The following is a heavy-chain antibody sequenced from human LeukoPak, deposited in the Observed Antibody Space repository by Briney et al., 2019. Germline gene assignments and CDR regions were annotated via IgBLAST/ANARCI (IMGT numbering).Heavy chain of an antibody. D-gene: IGHD3-10*01. Sequence: GSVKVSCKGSGYTLPELFIHLVRQGPGKGLEWVGGFDPEDGETIYAQKFQGRVTMTEDTSTDTAYMELSSLRSEDTAVYYCATVRGSGSSNWFDPWGQGTLVTVSS. CDR3: ATVRGSGSSNWFDP. V-gene: IGHV1-24*01. CDR2: FDPEDGET. J-gene: IGHJ5*02. CDR1: GYTLPELF.